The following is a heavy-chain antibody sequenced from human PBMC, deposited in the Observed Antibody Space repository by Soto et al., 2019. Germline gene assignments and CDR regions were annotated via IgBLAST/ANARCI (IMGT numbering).Heavy chain of an antibody. CDR1: GYTFTSYG. Sequence: ASVKVSCKASGYTFTSYGISWVRQAPGQGLEWMGWISAYNGNTNYAQKLQGRVTMTTDTSTSTAYMELRSLRSDDTAVYYCARTLYSSSNYGMDVWGQGTTVTVSS. J-gene: IGHJ6*02. CDR3: ARTLYSSSNYGMDV. D-gene: IGHD6-6*01. V-gene: IGHV1-18*01. CDR2: ISAYNGNT.